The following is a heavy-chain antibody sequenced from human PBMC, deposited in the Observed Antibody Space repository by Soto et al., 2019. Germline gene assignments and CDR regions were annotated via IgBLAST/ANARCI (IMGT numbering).Heavy chain of an antibody. J-gene: IGHJ3*02. Sequence: PSETLSLTCTVSGGSISSGGYYWSWIRQHPGKGLEWIGYIYYSGSTYCNPSLKSRVTISVDTSKNQFSLKLSSVTAADTAVYYCARVGGSGRYGLAAFDIWGQGTMVTVSS. CDR2: IYYSGST. CDR3: ARVGGSGRYGLAAFDI. CDR1: GGSISSGGYY. D-gene: IGHD3-10*01. V-gene: IGHV4-31*03.